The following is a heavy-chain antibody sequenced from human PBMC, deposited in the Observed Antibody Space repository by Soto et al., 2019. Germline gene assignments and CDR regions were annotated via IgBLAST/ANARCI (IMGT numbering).Heavy chain of an antibody. CDR3: ARDWGEDVVVPAAFDAFDI. J-gene: IGHJ3*02. CDR2: ISSSGSTI. V-gene: IGHV3-11*01. D-gene: IGHD2-2*01. Sequence: QVQLVESGGGLVKPGGSLRLSCAASGFTFSDYYMSWIRQAPGKGLEWVSYISSSGSTIYYADSVKGRFTISRDNAKNPLDLQMNSLRAEDTAVYYCARDWGEDVVVPAAFDAFDIWGQGTMVTVSS. CDR1: GFTFSDYY.